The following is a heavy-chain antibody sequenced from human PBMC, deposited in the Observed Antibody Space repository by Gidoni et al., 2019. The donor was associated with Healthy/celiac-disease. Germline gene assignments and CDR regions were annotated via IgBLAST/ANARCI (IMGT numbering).Heavy chain of an antibody. D-gene: IGHD3-22*01. CDR2: IKQDGSEK. V-gene: IGHV3-7*03. CDR1: GFTFSSYW. J-gene: IGHJ6*03. CDR3: ARGQKDYYDSSGYYYVVGYYYMDV. Sequence: EVQLVESGGGLVQPGGSLRLSCAASGFTFSSYWMSWVGQAPGKGLEWVANIKQDGSEKYYVDSVKGRFTISRDNAKNSLYLQMNSLRAEDTAVYYCARGQKDYYDSSGYYYVVGYYYMDVWGKGTTVTVSS.